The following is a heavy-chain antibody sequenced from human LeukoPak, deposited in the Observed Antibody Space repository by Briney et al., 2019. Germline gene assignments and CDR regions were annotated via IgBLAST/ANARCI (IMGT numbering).Heavy chain of an antibody. CDR3: AKDWGMGDQLLRIDY. D-gene: IGHD2-2*01. V-gene: IGHV3-33*06. CDR2: IWYDGSNK. CDR1: GFTFSSYG. Sequence: GRSLRLSCAASGFTFSSYGMHWVRQAPGKGLEWVAVIWYDGSNKYYADSVKGRFTISRDNSKNTLYLQMSSLGAEDTAVYYCAKDWGMGDQLLRIDYWGQGTLVTVSS. J-gene: IGHJ4*02.